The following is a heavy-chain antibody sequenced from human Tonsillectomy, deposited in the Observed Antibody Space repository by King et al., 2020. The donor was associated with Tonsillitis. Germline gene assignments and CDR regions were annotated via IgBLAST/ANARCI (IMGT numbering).Heavy chain of an antibody. J-gene: IGHJ4*02. CDR3: ASGLPSRSSNWPSFFDY. V-gene: IGHV1-2*02. CDR2: INPNSGGT. Sequence: VQLVQSGAEVKKPGASVKVSCKASGYTFTAYYMHWVRQAPGQGLEWMGWINPNSGGTNYPQKFQGRVTITTDTSISTAYMELSRLRSYDTAVYYCASGLPSRSSNWPSFFDYWGQGTLVTVSS. D-gene: IGHD6-13*01. CDR1: GYTFTAYY.